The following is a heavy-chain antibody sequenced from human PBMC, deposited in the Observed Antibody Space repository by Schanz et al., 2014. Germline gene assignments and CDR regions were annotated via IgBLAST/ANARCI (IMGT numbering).Heavy chain of an antibody. J-gene: IGHJ4*02. CDR3: ARGGSGSHYRLDY. CDR1: GFPFSDYF. Sequence: QVQLVDSGGGLVKPGGSLRLSCTASGFPFSDYFMAWIRQPPGRGLEWVSYIGNGGVTIYYADSVKGRFTVSRDNAENALYLQMNSLRAEDTGLYCCARGGSGSHYRLDYWGQGTLVTVSS. CDR2: IGNGGVTI. D-gene: IGHD1-26*01. V-gene: IGHV3-11*04.